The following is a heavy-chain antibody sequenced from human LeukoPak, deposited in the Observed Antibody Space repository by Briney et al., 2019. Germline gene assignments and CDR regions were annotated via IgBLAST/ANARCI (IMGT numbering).Heavy chain of an antibody. Sequence: GGSLRLSCAASGFTFSTYWMTWVRQAPGKGLEWVANIKQGGSEKDYVTSVRGRFTISRDNAKNSLYLQMNNLRAEDTAVYYCAREEVKSFDYWGQGTLVTVSS. CDR3: AREEVKSFDY. CDR1: GFTFSTYW. J-gene: IGHJ4*02. CDR2: IKQGGSEK. V-gene: IGHV3-7*03.